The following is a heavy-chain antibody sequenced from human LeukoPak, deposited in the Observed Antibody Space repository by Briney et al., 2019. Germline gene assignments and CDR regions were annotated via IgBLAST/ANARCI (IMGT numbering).Heavy chain of an antibody. V-gene: IGHV3-53*01. CDR2: FYVGGAT. D-gene: IGHD5-18*01. CDR3: ARESGYSYGYGERKLPTEP. Sequence: GGSLRLSCAVSGFSVTNNYMSWVRQAPGKGLEWVSVFYVGGATYYADSVKGRFTISRDNAKNSLYLQMNSLRAEDTAVYYCARESGYSYGYGERKLPTEPWGQGTLVTVSS. J-gene: IGHJ5*02. CDR1: GFSVTNNY.